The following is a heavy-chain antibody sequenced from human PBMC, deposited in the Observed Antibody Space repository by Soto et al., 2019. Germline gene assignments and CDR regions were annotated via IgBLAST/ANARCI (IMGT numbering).Heavy chain of an antibody. CDR2: MNPNSGNT. CDR3: AREGCSGGSCYSGLGAFDI. CDR1: GYTFTSYD. J-gene: IGHJ3*02. D-gene: IGHD2-15*01. Sequence: ASVKVSCKASGYTFTSYDINWVRQATGQGLEWMGWMNPNSGNTGYAQKFQGRVTMTRNTSISTAYMELSSLRSEDTAVYYCAREGCSGGSCYSGLGAFDIWGQGTMVTLSS. V-gene: IGHV1-8*01.